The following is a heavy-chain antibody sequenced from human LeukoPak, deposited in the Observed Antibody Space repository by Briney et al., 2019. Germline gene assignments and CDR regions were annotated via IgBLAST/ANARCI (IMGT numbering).Heavy chain of an antibody. CDR3: ARDVAYYGSGSYPRPNHYYYYMDV. CDR1: GFTVSSNY. J-gene: IGHJ6*03. D-gene: IGHD3-10*01. CDR2: IYSGGST. V-gene: IGHV3-53*01. Sequence: GGSLRLSCAASGFTVSSNYMSWVRQAPGKGLEWVSVIYSGGSTYYADSVKGRFTISRDNSKNTLYLQMNSLRAEDTAVYYCARDVAYYGSGSYPRPNHYYYYMDVWGKGTTVTISS.